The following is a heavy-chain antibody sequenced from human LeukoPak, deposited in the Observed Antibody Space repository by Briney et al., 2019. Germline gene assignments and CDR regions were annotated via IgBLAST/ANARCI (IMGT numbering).Heavy chain of an antibody. CDR1: GFTFSSYS. Sequence: PGGSLRLSCAASGFTFSSYSMNWVRQAPGKGLEWVSYISSSSSTIYYAGSVKGRFTISRDNAKNSLYLQMNSLRAEDTAVYYCARRGVQQWLVRDNYFDYWGQGTLVTVSS. CDR2: ISSSSSTI. V-gene: IGHV3-48*04. D-gene: IGHD6-19*01. J-gene: IGHJ4*02. CDR3: ARRGVQQWLVRDNYFDY.